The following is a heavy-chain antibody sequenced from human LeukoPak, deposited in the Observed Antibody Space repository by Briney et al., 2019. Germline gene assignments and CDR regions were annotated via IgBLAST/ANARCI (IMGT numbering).Heavy chain of an antibody. J-gene: IGHJ4*02. V-gene: IGHV3-30*18. Sequence: PGRSLRLSCAASGFTFSSYGMHWVRQAPGKGLEWVAVISYDGSNKYYADSVKGRFTISRDNSKNTLYLQMNSLRAEDTAAYYCAKDPNGSAHYWGQGTLVTVSS. CDR2: ISYDGSNK. CDR1: GFTFSSYG. D-gene: IGHD3-10*01. CDR3: AKDPNGSAHY.